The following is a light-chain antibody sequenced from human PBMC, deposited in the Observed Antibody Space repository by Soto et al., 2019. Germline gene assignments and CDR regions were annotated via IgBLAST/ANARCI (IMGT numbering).Light chain of an antibody. CDR1: QDINKY. V-gene: IGKV1-9*01. CDR2: AAS. J-gene: IGKJ1*01. CDR3: QQLNSYPRT. Sequence: DIQLTQSPSFLSASVGDRVTITCRASQDINKYFAWYQQKPGKAPKLLIYAASTLQSAVPSRFNGGGSGTEFTLTISSLQPEDFGTYYCQQLNSYPRTFGQGTKVE.